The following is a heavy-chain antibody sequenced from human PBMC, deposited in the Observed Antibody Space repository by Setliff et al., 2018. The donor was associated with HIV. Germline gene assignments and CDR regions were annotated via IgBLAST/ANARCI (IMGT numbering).Heavy chain of an antibody. V-gene: IGHV4-4*07. Sequence: SETLSLTCTVSGGSITSSYWSWIRQPAGEGLEWIGRIYIRGTNYNPSLKSRVTMSFDTSKNQFSLNLNSVTAADTAVYYCARGLPATNGVWIDYWGQGTLVTVSS. CDR3: ARGLPATNGVWIDY. J-gene: IGHJ4*02. CDR1: GGSITSSY. D-gene: IGHD2-8*01. CDR2: IYIRGT.